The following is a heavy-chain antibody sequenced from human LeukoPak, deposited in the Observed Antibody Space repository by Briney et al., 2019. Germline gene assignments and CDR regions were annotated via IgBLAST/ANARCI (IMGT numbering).Heavy chain of an antibody. CDR3: ATRWVLTGEPY. CDR2: IHHSGGT. J-gene: IGHJ4*02. D-gene: IGHD7-27*01. CDR1: GVSISSTEW. Sequence: PSETLSLTCAVSGVSISSTEWDTCVRQPPGQGLEWIGEIHHSGGTNYNVSLKSRITISLDKSKDQFSLDLTSMTAADTAVYYCATRWVLTGEPYWGQGTLVTVSS. V-gene: IGHV4-4*02.